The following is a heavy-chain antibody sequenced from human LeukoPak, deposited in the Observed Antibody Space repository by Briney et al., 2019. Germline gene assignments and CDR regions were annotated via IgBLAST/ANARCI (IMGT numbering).Heavy chain of an antibody. CDR1: GYTFTSYY. Sequence: ASVKVSCKASGYTFTSYYMHWVRQAPGQGLEWMGIINPSGGSTSYAQKFQGRVTMTRDMSTSTVYMELSSLRSEDTAVYYCARVGRDRPDKYYYYYYMDVWGKGTTVTISS. D-gene: IGHD1-14*01. V-gene: IGHV1-46*01. J-gene: IGHJ6*03. CDR3: ARVGRDRPDKYYYYYYMDV. CDR2: INPSGGST.